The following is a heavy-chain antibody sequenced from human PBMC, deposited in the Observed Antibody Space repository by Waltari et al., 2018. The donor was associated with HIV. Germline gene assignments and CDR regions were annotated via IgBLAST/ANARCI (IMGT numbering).Heavy chain of an antibody. CDR1: GFRFSASN. D-gene: IGHD6-19*01. J-gene: IGHJ5*02. CDR2: IGSLQNFI. Sequence: EVRLLESGGGLVRPGGPLRLSCAASGFRFSASNMNWVRQGPGKGLEWVASIGSLQNFIHYADSVKGRFTVSRDNAKNSLYLQMNSLTAEDTAVYYCARGPSSGWSWFDPWGQGTLVTVSS. CDR3: ARGPSSGWSWFDP. V-gene: IGHV3-21*01.